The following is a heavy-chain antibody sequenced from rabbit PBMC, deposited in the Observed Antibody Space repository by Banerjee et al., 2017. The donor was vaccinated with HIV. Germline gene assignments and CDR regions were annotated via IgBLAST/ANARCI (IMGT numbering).Heavy chain of an antibody. J-gene: IGHJ4*01. CDR3: ARYGRNSYAFDL. CDR1: GFSFSSYW. V-gene: IGHV1S45*01. D-gene: IGHD6-1*01. Sequence: QEQLEESGGDLVKPEGSLTLTCTASGFSFSSYWMRWVRQAPGKGLEWIGCSYTGSSGSTYYANWATGRFTISEASSTTVTRQMTSLTAADTATYFCARYGRNSYAFDLWGPGTLVTVS. CDR2: SYTGSSGST.